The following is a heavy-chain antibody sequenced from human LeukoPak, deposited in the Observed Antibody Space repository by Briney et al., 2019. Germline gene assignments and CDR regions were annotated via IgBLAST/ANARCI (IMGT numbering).Heavy chain of an antibody. CDR2: IYHTGST. Sequence: SGTLSLTCAVSGGSVSDYYWSWIRQSPGKGLEWIGYIYHTGSTSYSPSLKSRVTISADTSQNQFSLKLSSVTAADTAVYYCASRKLGNDYWGQGTLVTVSS. CDR3: ASRKLGNDY. V-gene: IGHV4-59*02. D-gene: IGHD7-27*01. J-gene: IGHJ4*02. CDR1: GGSVSDYY.